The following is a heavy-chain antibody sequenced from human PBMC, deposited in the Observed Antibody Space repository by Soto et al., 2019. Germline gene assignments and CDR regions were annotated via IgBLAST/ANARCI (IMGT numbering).Heavy chain of an antibody. V-gene: IGHV1-3*01. Sequence: ASVKVSCKASGHTFTIYTMHWVRQAPGQRLEWMGWINAGNGNTKYSQKFQGRVTITRDTSASTAYMELSSLRSEDTAVYYCARDCYYYYKDAWGKGTTATVSS. CDR3: ARDCYYYYKDA. CDR1: GHTFTIYT. J-gene: IGHJ6*03. CDR2: INAGNGNT.